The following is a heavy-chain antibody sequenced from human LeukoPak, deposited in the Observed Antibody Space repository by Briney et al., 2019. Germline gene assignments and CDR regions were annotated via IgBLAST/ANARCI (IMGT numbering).Heavy chain of an antibody. V-gene: IGHV3-53*05. CDR3: ARAPHYYGSGSYFPPFLYGMDV. Sequence: PGGSLRLSCAASGFTVSSNYMSWVRQAPGKGLEWVSVIYSGGSTHYADSVKGRFTISRDNSKNTLYLQMNSLRAEDTAVYYCARAPHYYGSGSYFPPFLYGMDVWGKGTTVTVSS. CDR2: IYSGGST. J-gene: IGHJ6*04. CDR1: GFTVSSNY. D-gene: IGHD3-10*01.